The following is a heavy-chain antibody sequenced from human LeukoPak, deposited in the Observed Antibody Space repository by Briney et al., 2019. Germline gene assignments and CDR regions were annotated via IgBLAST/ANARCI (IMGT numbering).Heavy chain of an antibody. CDR2: INTNTGNP. D-gene: IGHD2-15*01. CDR3: ARDGYYSGGSCYGENAFDI. V-gene: IGHV7-4-1*02. Sequence: ASVKVSCKASGYTFTSYAMNWVRQAPGQGLEWMGWINTNTGNPTYAQGFTGRFVFSLDTSVSTAYLQISSLKAEDTAVYYCARDGYYSGGSCYGENAFDIWGQGTMVTVSS. CDR1: GYTFTSYA. J-gene: IGHJ3*02.